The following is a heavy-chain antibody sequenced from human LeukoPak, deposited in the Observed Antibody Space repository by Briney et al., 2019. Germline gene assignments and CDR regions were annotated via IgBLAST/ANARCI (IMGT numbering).Heavy chain of an antibody. Sequence: PSETLSLTCAVYGGSFSGYYWSWIRQPPGKGLEWIGEINHSGSTNYNPSLKSRVTISVDTSKNQFSLKLSSVTAADTAVYYCARGWGSYNYGSGSYNYWGQGTLVTVSS. CDR1: GGSFSGYY. CDR2: INHSGST. J-gene: IGHJ4*02. CDR3: ARGWGSYNYGSGSYNY. V-gene: IGHV4-34*01. D-gene: IGHD3-10*01.